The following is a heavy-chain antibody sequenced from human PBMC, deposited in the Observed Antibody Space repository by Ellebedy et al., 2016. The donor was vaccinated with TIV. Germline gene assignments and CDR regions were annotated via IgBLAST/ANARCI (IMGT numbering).Heavy chain of an antibody. CDR1: GDSVPSNSAA. J-gene: IGHJ4*02. CDR3: ARAQAPTYYYDSSGYWYFDY. CDR2: TYYRSKWYN. V-gene: IGHV6-1*01. Sequence: SQTLSLTCAISGDSVPSNSAAWNWIRQSPSRGLEWLGRTYYRSKWYNDYAVSVKSRITINPDTSKNQFSLQLNSVTPEDKAVYYCARAQAPTYYYDSSGYWYFDYWGQGTLVTVSS. D-gene: IGHD3-22*01.